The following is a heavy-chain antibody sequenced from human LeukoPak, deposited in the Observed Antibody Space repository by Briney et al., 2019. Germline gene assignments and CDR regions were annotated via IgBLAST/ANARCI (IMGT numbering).Heavy chain of an antibody. Sequence: GGSLRLSCAASGFGFNTYTMNWVRQAPGKGLEWVASIISSSASISYADSMKGRFTISRDNAKKTVYLHMSSVRAEDTAVYYCARDLQEFDSRGQGTLVTVSS. CDR3: ARDLQEFDS. V-gene: IGHV3-21*01. J-gene: IGHJ4*02. CDR2: IISSSASI. CDR1: GFGFNTYT.